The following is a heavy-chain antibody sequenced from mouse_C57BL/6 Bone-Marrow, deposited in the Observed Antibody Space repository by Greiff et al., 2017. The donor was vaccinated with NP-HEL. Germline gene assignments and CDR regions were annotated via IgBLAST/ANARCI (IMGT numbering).Heavy chain of an antibody. CDR2: ISDGGSYT. D-gene: IGHD1-1*01. CDR3: ARALHYYYGSSPDY. V-gene: IGHV5-4*01. Sequence: DVQLQESGGGLVKPGGSLKLSCAASGFTFSSYAMSWVRQTPEKRLEWVATISDGGSYTYYPDNVKGRFTISRDNAKNNLYLQMSHLKSEDTAMYYCARALHYYYGSSPDYWGQGTTLTVSS. CDR1: GFTFSSYA. J-gene: IGHJ2*01.